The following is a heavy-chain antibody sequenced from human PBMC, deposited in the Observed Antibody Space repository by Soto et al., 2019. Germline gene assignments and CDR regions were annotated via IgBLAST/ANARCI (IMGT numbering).Heavy chain of an antibody. Sequence: QVQLVESGGGVVQPGRSPRLSCAASGFTFSSYAMHWIRQAPGKGLEWVAVISYDGSNKYYADSVKGRFTISRDNSKNTLYLQMNSLRAEDTAVYYCAREVWGAFDYWGQGTLVTVSS. D-gene: IGHD1-26*01. CDR3: AREVWGAFDY. V-gene: IGHV3-30-3*01. J-gene: IGHJ4*02. CDR2: ISYDGSNK. CDR1: GFTFSSYA.